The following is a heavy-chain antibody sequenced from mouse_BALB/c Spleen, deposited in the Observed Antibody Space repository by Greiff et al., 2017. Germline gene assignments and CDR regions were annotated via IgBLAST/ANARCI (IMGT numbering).Heavy chain of an antibody. J-gene: IGHJ2*01. CDR1: GFTFSDFY. V-gene: IGHV7-1*02. D-gene: IGHD2-4*01. CDR3: ARGIYYDYDGYYFDY. Sequence: EVQVVESGGGLVQPGGSLRLSCATSGFTFSDFYMEWVRQPPGKRLEWIAASRNKANDYTTEYSASVKGRFIVSRDTSQSILYLQMNALRAEDTAIYYCARGIYYDYDGYYFDYWGQGTTLTVSS. CDR2: SRNKANDYTT.